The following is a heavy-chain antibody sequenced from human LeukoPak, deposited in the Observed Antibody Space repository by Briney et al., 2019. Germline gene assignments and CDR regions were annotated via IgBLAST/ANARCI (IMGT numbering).Heavy chain of an antibody. J-gene: IGHJ4*02. CDR2: INPNSGGT. CDR1: GYTFTGYY. Sequence: GASVKLSCKASGYTFTGYYMHWVRQAPGQGLEWMGWINPNSGGTNYAQKFQGRVTMTRDTSISTAYMELSRLRSDDTAVYYCARALARDIVVVPAALDYWGQGTLVTVSS. CDR3: ARALARDIVVVPAALDY. D-gene: IGHD2-2*01. V-gene: IGHV1-2*02.